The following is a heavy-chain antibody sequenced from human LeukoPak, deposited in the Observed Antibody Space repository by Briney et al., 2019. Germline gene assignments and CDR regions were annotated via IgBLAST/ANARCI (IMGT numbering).Heavy chain of an antibody. CDR3: VRDLGSGWSPDY. CDR1: GFTFSSYW. J-gene: IGHJ4*02. CDR2: INSDVSSS. V-gene: IGHV3-74*01. D-gene: IGHD6-13*01. Sequence: GGSLRLSCAASGFTFSSYWMHWVRQAPGEGLVWVSRINSDVSSSSYADSVKGRFTISRDNAKNTLYLQMNSLRAEDTAVYYCVRDLGSGWSPDYWGQGTLVTVSS.